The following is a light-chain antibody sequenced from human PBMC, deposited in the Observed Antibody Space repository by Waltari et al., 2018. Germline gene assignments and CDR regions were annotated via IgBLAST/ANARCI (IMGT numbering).Light chain of an antibody. CDR2: GAS. CDR1: QNVTSN. Sequence: EREFTQYPATLSLSPGERATLSCRASQNVTSNLAWYQQKPGQAPRLLMYGASTRAADIPARFSGSGSGTDFTLTISSLQSEDFAVYYCQHHTNWLWTFGQGTRVEI. V-gene: IGKV3-15*01. CDR3: QHHTNWLWT. J-gene: IGKJ1*01.